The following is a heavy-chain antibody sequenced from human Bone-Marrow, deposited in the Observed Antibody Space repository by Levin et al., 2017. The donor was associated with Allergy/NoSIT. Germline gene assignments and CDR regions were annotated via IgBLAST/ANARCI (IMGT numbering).Heavy chain of an antibody. CDR1: GFTFGDYA. V-gene: IGHV3-49*03. J-gene: IGHJ4*02. CDR3: SRVQYDPYGGYHFGY. D-gene: IGHD4-23*01. Sequence: PGGSLRLSCTASGFTFGDYAMSWFRQAPGKGLEWLSLIRNKAYGGTTEYAASVKGRFTISRDDSKSIAYLQMNGLETEDTAVYYCSRVQYDPYGGYHFGYWGQGTLVTVSS. CDR2: IRNKAYGGTT.